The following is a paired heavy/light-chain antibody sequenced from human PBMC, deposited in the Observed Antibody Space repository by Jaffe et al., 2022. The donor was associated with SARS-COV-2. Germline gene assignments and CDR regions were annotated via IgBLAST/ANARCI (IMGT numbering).Light chain of an antibody. J-gene: IGKJ4*01. CDR2: LAS. CDR1: QSLLHSNGYKY. V-gene: IGKV2-28*01. CDR3: MQTLQTPRT. Sequence: DIVMSQSPLSLPVTPGEPASISCRSSQSLLHSNGYKYLDWYLQKPGQPPQLLIYLASSRASGVPDRFSGSGSGTDFTLRISRVEAEDVGVYYCMQTLQTPRTFGGGTTVEIK.
Heavy chain of an antibody. CDR2: INHRETT. V-gene: IGHV4-34*01. D-gene: IGHD3-22*01. Sequence: QVQLRQWGAGLLKPSETLSLTCAIYGGSFSDNWWSWVRQPPGKGLEWIGEINHRETTNYNPSLKSRVTISTDMSRNQFSLNLSSVTAADTALYFCARVKVTSTGYSFYYFHGMDVWGQGTTVTVSS. CDR1: GGSFSDNW. J-gene: IGHJ6*02. CDR3: ARVKVTSTGYSFYYFHGMDV.